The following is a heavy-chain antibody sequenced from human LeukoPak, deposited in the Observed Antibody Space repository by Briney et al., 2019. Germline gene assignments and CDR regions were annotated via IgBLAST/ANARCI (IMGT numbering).Heavy chain of an antibody. V-gene: IGHV1-8*01. CDR3: TRGDRTSWFY. CDR1: GYTFTTYE. Sequence: ASVKVSCKASGYTFTTYEIIWGRQATGQRPEYMGWMNPNTGDTGYAQEFQGRLTLTRDISISTAYMELSSLRSADSAVYYCTRGDRTSWFYWGQGTLVTVSS. D-gene: IGHD1-14*01. CDR2: MNPNTGDT. J-gene: IGHJ4*02.